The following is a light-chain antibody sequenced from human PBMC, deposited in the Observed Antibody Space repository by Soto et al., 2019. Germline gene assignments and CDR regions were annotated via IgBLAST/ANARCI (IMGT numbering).Light chain of an antibody. V-gene: IGLV2-11*01. CDR1: SSDVGTFDF. CDR2: DVT. J-gene: IGLJ3*02. CDR3: CLYTASYSV. Sequence: QSALTQPRSVSGSPGQSVAISCTRTSSDVGTFDFVSWYQQHPGKAPKLMLYDVTKRPSGVPDRSSASKSGATASLTISGLQAEDEADYYCCLYTASYSVFGGGTKLTVL.